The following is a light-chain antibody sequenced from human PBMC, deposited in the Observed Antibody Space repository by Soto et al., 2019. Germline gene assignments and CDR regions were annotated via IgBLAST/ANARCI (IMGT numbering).Light chain of an antibody. J-gene: IGLJ2*01. CDR3: SSYAGSNIVV. V-gene: IGLV2-8*01. CDR1: SSDVGGYNF. Sequence: QSALTQPPSASGSPGQSVTISCNVTSSDVGGYNFVSWYQQHPGKAPKLMIYEVSERPSGVPDRFSGSKSGNTASLTVSGLQAEDEADYYCSSYAGSNIVVFGGGTKLTVL. CDR2: EVS.